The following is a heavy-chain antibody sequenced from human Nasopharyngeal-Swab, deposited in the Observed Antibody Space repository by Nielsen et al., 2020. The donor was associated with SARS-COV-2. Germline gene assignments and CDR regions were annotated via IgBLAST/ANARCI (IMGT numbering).Heavy chain of an antibody. V-gene: IGHV3-21*01. D-gene: IGHD6-13*01. CDR2: ISSSSSYI. J-gene: IGHJ3*02. Sequence: GGSLRLSCAASGFTFSSYSMNWVRQAPGKGLEWVSSISSSSSYIYYADSVKDRFTISRDNAKNSLYLQMNSLRAEDTAVYYCARDFRELVGAFDIWGQGTMVTVSS. CDR3: ARDFRELVGAFDI. CDR1: GFTFSSYS.